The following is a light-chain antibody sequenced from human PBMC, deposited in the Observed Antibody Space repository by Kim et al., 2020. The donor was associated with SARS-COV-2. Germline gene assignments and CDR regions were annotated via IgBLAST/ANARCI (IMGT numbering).Light chain of an antibody. J-gene: IGKJ4*01. CDR2: AAS. CDR3: QQHGRAPRT. Sequence: EIVLTQSPGTLSLSPGDRATLSCKTSQSLDSIYLAWYQQKPGQVPRLLISAASRRATGVPDRFSGSGSGTDFTLTISPVEPEDFAVYYCQQHGRAPRTFGGGTKVDIK. CDR1: QSLDSIY. V-gene: IGKV3-20*01.